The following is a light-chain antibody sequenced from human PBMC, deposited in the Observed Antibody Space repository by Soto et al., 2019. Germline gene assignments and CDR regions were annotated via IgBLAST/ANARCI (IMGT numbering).Light chain of an antibody. J-gene: IGLJ3*02. CDR1: SSDVGGYNY. CDR2: EVT. V-gene: IGLV2-8*01. CDR3: SSYAASNNFYFV. Sequence: TQPPSASGSPGQPLTISSPSTSSDVGGYNYVSWYQQYPGRAPKLMIYEVTKRPSGVPDRFSGSKSGNTASLTVSGLQAEDEADYYCSSYAASNNFYFVFGGGTQLTVL.